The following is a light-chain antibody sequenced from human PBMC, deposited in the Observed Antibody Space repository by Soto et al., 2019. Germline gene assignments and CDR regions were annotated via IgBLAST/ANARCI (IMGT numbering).Light chain of an antibody. CDR2: AAS. Sequence: DIQMTQSPSSLSASVGDRVTITCRASQSISSYLNWYQQKPGKAPNLLIYAASSLQSGVPGRFSGSGSGTEFTLTISSLQPEDFATYYCQQSYSTPYTFGQGTKLEIK. CDR3: QQSYSTPYT. CDR1: QSISSY. V-gene: IGKV1-39*01. J-gene: IGKJ2*01.